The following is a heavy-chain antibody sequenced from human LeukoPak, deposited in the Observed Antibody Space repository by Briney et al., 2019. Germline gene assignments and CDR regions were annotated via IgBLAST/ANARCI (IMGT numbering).Heavy chain of an antibody. V-gene: IGHV4-34*01. CDR1: GGSFSGYY. CDR3: ARSVEMATIASPGYFDY. CDR2: INHSGST. Sequence: PSETLSLTCAVNGGSFSGYYWSWIRQPPGKGLEWIGEINHSGSTNYNPSLKSRVTISVDTSKNHFSLKLSSVTAADTAVYYCARSVEMATIASPGYFDYWGQGTLVTVSS. J-gene: IGHJ4*02. D-gene: IGHD5-24*01.